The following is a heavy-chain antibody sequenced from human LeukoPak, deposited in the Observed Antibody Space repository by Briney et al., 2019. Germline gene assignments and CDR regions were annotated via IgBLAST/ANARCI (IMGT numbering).Heavy chain of an antibody. CDR1: GGTFSSYA. Sequence: GASVKVSCKASGGTFSSYAISWVRQAPGQGLEWMGGIIPIFGKANYAQKFQGRVTITADKSTSTAYMELSSLRSEDTAVYYCAGRRNYYGSGSHFDYWGQGTLVTVSS. CDR2: IIPIFGKA. D-gene: IGHD3-10*01. V-gene: IGHV1-69*06. CDR3: AGRRNYYGSGSHFDY. J-gene: IGHJ4*02.